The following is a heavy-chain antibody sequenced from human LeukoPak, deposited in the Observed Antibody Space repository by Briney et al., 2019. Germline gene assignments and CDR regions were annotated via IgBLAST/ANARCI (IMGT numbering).Heavy chain of an antibody. CDR3: AGDFWSDIGAFDI. V-gene: IGHV1-69*13. CDR1: GGTFSSYA. CDR2: IIPIFGTA. D-gene: IGHD3-3*01. Sequence: GASVTVSCKASGGTFSSYAISWVRQAPGQGLEWMGGIIPIFGTANYAQKFQGRVTITADESTSTAYMELSSLRSEDTAVYYCAGDFWSDIGAFDIWGQGTMVTVSS. J-gene: IGHJ3*02.